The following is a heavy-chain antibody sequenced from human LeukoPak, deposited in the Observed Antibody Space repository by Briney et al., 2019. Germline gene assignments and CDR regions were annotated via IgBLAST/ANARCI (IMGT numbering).Heavy chain of an antibody. CDR2: IYYSGST. CDR3: ARLNYGDYAYILDY. Sequence: SETLSLTCTVSGGSISSGDYYWSWIRQPPGKGLEWIGYIYYSGSTYYNPSLKSRVTISVDTSKNQFSLKLSSVTAADTAVCYCARLNYGDYAYILDYWGQGTLVTVSS. CDR1: GGSISSGDYY. D-gene: IGHD4-17*01. J-gene: IGHJ4*02. V-gene: IGHV4-30-4*01.